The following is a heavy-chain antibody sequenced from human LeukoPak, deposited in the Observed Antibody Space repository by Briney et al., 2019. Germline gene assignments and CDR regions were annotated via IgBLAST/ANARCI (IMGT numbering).Heavy chain of an antibody. J-gene: IGHJ5*01. CDR2: ISYSGNS. CDR1: GGSISSYY. V-gene: IGHV4-59*01. D-gene: IGHD3-3*01. CDR3: ARDRGYYDFLCWHYLRGWFDP. Sequence: SETLSLTCTDSGGSISSYYWTWIRQPPGQGLEWLGYISYSGNSNYNPSLTSRVTMSVDTSKNQFALKLSSGTAADTALYYCARDRGYYDFLCWHYLRGWFDPRGQGTLVIVSS.